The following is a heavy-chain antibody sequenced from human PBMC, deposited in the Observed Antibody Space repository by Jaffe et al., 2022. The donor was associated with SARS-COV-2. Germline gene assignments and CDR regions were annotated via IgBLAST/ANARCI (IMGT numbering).Heavy chain of an antibody. CDR2: IKEDGSED. D-gene: IGHD6-25*01. V-gene: IGHV3-7*03. Sequence: EVQLVESGGGLVQPGGSLRLSCVASGFSFSSYWMAWVRQIQGKGLEYVACIKEDGSEDYYVDSLKGRFTISRDSAKNSLYLQVNSLRAEDTALYYCARFSGGTAPRWYFDLWGPGTLVTVSS. CDR1: GFSFSSYW. CDR3: ARFSGGTAPRWYFDL. J-gene: IGHJ2*01.